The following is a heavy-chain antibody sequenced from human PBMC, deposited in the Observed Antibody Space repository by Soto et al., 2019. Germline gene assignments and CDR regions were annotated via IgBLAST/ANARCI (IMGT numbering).Heavy chain of an antibody. CDR3: ARGLALYDYIWGSYDYYYMDV. J-gene: IGHJ6*03. V-gene: IGHV4-59*12. CDR2: IYYSGST. CDR1: GGSISSYY. D-gene: IGHD3-16*01. Sequence: SETLSLTCTVSGGSISSYYWSWIRQPPGKGLEWIGYIYYSGSTNYNPSLKSRVTISVDTSKNQFSLKLSSVTAADTAVYYCARGLALYDYIWGSYDYYYMDVWGKGTKVTVSS.